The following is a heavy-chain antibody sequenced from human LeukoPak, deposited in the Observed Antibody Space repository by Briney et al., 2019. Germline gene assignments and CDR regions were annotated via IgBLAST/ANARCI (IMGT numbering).Heavy chain of an antibody. V-gene: IGHV1-24*01. J-gene: IGHJ4*02. Sequence: ASVKVSCKVSGYTLTELSMHWVRQAPGKGLEWMGGFDPEDGETIYAQKFQGRVTMTEDTSIDTAYMELSSLRSEDTAVYYCASGGPLYCSSTSCYMGGFDYWGQGTLVTVSS. D-gene: IGHD2-2*02. CDR1: GYTLTELS. CDR2: FDPEDGET. CDR3: ASGGPLYCSSTSCYMGGFDY.